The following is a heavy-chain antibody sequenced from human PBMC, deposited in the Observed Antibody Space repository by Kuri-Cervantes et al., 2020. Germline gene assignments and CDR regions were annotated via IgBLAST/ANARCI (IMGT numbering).Heavy chain of an antibody. CDR2: IYYSGST. J-gene: IGHJ4*02. V-gene: IGHV4-39*07. Sequence: ESLKISCTVSGGSISSSSYYWGWIRQPPGKGLEWIGSIYYSGSTYYNPSLKSRVTISVDTSRNQFSLKLNSVTAADTAVYFCARATRGGTGYYYMFDSWGQGTLVTVSS. D-gene: IGHD3-9*01. CDR1: GGSISSSSYY. CDR3: ARATRGGTGYYYMFDS.